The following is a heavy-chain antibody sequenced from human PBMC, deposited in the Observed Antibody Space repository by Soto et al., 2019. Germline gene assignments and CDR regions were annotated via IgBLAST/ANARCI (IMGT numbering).Heavy chain of an antibody. D-gene: IGHD3-10*01. Sequence: SETLSLTCTVSGGSISSSSYYWGWIRQPPGKGLEWIGSIYYSGSTYYNPSLKSRVTISVDTSKNQFSLKLSSVTAADTAVYYCARSRVWFGELLPDLYDYWGQGTLVTVSS. J-gene: IGHJ4*02. CDR1: GGSISSSSYY. CDR3: ARSRVWFGELLPDLYDY. V-gene: IGHV4-39*01. CDR2: IYYSGST.